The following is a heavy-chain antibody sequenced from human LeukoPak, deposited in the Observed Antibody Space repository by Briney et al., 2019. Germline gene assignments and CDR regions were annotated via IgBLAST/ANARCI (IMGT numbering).Heavy chain of an antibody. J-gene: IGHJ4*02. Sequence: GRSLRLSCAASGFTFDDYAMHWVRQAPGKGLEWVSGISWNSGSIGYADSVKGRFTISRDNAKNSLYLQMNSLRAEDTAVYYCARDRPGSYLDYWGQGTLVTVSS. CDR1: GFTFDDYA. CDR2: ISWNSGSI. D-gene: IGHD5-12*01. CDR3: ARDRPGSYLDY. V-gene: IGHV3-9*01.